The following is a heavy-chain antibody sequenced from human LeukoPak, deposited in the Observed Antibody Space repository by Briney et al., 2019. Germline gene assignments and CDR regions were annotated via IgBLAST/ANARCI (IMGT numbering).Heavy chain of an antibody. V-gene: IGHV1-2*02. CDR1: GYTFTGYY. D-gene: IGHD3-9*01. Sequence: ASVKLSCKASGYTFTGYYLHWVRQAPGQGLEWMGWMKPNSGGTNYAQKFQARVSMTKDASISTAYMQLSRLRSADTAVYYCARSPHILTGENFDYWGQGTLLTVSS. J-gene: IGHJ4*02. CDR3: ARSPHILTGENFDY. CDR2: MKPNSGGT.